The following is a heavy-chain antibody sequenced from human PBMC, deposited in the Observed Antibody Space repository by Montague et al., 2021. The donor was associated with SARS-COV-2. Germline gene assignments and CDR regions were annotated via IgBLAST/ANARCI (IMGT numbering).Heavy chain of an antibody. CDR3: ARGGGNILTNYYYYYYLDV. Sequence: SETLSLTCAVYGGSFSGWYWSWVRQPPGKGLEWIGEINRRGKTIYNPSLKSRVTISEDTSKSKFSLKLSSVTAADTAVYYCARGGGNILTNYYYYYYLDVWGTGTTVTVSS. D-gene: IGHD3-16*01. J-gene: IGHJ6*03. V-gene: IGHV4-34*01. CDR2: INRRGKT. CDR1: GGSFSGWY.